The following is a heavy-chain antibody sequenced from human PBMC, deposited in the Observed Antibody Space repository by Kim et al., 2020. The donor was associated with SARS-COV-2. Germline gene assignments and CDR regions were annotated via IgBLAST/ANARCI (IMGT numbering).Heavy chain of an antibody. Sequence: SVKVSCKASGGTFSSYAISWVRQAPGQGLEWMGRIIPILGIANYAQKFQGRVTITADKSTSTAYMELSSLRSEDTAVYYCARVGGYYDSSDKSHWGQGTLVTVSS. D-gene: IGHD3-22*01. J-gene: IGHJ4*02. CDR3: ARVGGYYDSSDKSH. CDR1: GGTFSSYA. V-gene: IGHV1-69*04. CDR2: IIPILGIA.